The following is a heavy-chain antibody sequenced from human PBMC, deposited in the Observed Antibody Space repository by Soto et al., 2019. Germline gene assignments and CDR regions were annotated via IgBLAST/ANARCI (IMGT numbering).Heavy chain of an antibody. CDR2: IYYNGST. J-gene: IGHJ6*02. D-gene: IGHD5-12*01. CDR3: ARDRPARASGYPLIPPYYYYVMDV. CDR1: GGSISSYC. V-gene: IGHV4-59*01. Sequence: QVQLQESSPGLVKPSETLSLTCTVSGGSISSYCWSWIRQPPVKGMEWIGYIYYNGSTNYNPSLKSRVTTSVDTSKNKFSLKLSSVNAADTAVYYCARDRPARASGYPLIPPYYYYVMDVWGQGTTVTVYS.